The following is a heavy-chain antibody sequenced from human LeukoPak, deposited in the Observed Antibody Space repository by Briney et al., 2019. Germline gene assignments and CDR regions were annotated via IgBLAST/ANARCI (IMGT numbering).Heavy chain of an antibody. J-gene: IGHJ4*02. CDR2: INTNTGNP. V-gene: IGHV7-4-1*01. Sequence: GASVKVSCTASGYTFTSYAMNWVRQAPGQGLEWMGWINTNTGNPTYAQGFTGRFVFSLDTSVSTAYLQICSLKAEDTAVYYCARGGRYCSSTSCYRSRPYGYWGQGTLVTVSS. CDR3: ARGGRYCSSTSCYRSRPYGY. D-gene: IGHD2-2*01. CDR1: GYTFTSYA.